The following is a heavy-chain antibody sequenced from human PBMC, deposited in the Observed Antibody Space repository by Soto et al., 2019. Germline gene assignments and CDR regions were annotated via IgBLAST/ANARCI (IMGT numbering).Heavy chain of an antibody. CDR1: GFTFSSYA. V-gene: IGHV3-23*01. CDR2: ISGSGGST. J-gene: IGHJ4*02. CDR3: AKDFSITMIVVVIPLSFDY. D-gene: IGHD3-22*01. Sequence: HPGGSLRLSCAASGFTFSSYAMSWVRQAPGKGLEWVSAISGSGGSTYYADSVKGRFTISRDNSKNTLYLQMNSLRAEDTAVYYCAKDFSITMIVVVIPLSFDYWGQGTLVTVSS.